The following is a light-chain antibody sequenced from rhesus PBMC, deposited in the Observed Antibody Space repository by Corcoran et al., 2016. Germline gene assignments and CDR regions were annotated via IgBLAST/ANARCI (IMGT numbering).Light chain of an antibody. CDR2: SAS. J-gene: IGKJ3*01. CDR1: QGISNW. V-gene: IGKV1-69*01. CDR3: QQHDNSPFT. Sequence: DIQMTQSPSSLSASVGVRVTITCRASQGISNWLAWYQQKPGKASKLLIYSASNLETGVPSRFRGSGSGTDFTLPISSLQPEDIATYYCQQHDNSPFTFGPGTKLDIE.